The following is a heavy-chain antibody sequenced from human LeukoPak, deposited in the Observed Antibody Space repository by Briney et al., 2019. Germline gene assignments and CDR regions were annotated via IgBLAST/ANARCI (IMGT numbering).Heavy chain of an antibody. J-gene: IGHJ4*02. D-gene: IGHD1-26*01. CDR3: ARHWRASTWFDY. CDR1: GYSISSGYY. Sequence: SETLSLTCVVSGYSISSGYYWGWIRQPPGKGLEWIGGIYHSGSTYYNPSLKSRVTISVDTSKNQFSLKVSSVTAADTAVYYCARHWRASTWFDYWGQGTLVTVFS. V-gene: IGHV4-38-2*01. CDR2: IYHSGST.